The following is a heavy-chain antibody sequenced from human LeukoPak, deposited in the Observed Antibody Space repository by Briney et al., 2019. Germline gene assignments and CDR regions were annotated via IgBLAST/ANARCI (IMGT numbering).Heavy chain of an antibody. CDR2: IIPIFGTA. Sequence: SVKVSCKASGYTFTSYGISWVRQAPGQGLEWMGGIIPIFGTANYAQKFQGRVTITADESTSTAYMELSSLRSEDTAVYYCASSYYYDSSGYYNYYYGMDVWGQGTTVTVSS. J-gene: IGHJ6*02. CDR1: GYTFTSYG. CDR3: ASSYYYDSSGYYNYYYGMDV. D-gene: IGHD3-22*01. V-gene: IGHV1-69*13.